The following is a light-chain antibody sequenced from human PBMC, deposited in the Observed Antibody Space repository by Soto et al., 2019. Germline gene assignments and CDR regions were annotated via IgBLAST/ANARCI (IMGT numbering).Light chain of an antibody. CDR2: VAS. V-gene: IGKV3-20*01. J-gene: IGKJ1*01. CDR3: QQYDSSPWT. Sequence: EVVLTQSPGTLSLSPGEIATVSCRASQRLSTSYLAGFHQKPGQAPRLLIYVASGRATGIPDRFSGSGSGADFTLTSSRLEPEDLAVYYCQQYDSSPWTFGQGNKVEVK. CDR1: QRLSTSY.